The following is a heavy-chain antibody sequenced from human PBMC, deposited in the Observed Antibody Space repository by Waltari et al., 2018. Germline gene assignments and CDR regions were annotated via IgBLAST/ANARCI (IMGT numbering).Heavy chain of an antibody. Sequence: EVQLVESGGGLVKPGGSLRLSCAASGFTFSSYSMNWVRQAPGKGLEWVTSISSSSSYIYYADSVKGRFTSSRDDAKNSLFLQMNSLREEDAAIYYCARDLDWAFITWGQGTVVTVSS. J-gene: IGHJ5*02. CDR2: ISSSSSYI. D-gene: IGHD3-9*01. CDR1: GFTFSSYS. CDR3: ARDLDWAFIT. V-gene: IGHV3-21*01.